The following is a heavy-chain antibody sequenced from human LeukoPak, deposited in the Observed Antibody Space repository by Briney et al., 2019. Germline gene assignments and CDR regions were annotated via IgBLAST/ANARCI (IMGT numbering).Heavy chain of an antibody. V-gene: IGHV3-7*05. CDR3: ENQNSGKGMDG. D-gene: IGHD6-13*01. CDR2: IKNDGSEK. J-gene: IGHJ4*02. CDR1: GVTFRRFY. Sequence: PGGSLRLLYAFWGVTFRRFYARCVTQAPGKGLEWVANIKNDGSEKNYMDSVKGRFTISRDNAKNSLYLKMNSLRAEDTAVYYCENQNSGKGMDGWGQGTLVTVSS.